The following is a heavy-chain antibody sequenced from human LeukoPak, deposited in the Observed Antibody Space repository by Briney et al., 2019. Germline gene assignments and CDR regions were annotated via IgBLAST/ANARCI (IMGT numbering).Heavy chain of an antibody. J-gene: IGHJ6*03. D-gene: IGHD6-13*01. Sequence: ASVKVSCKASGYTFTSYGISWVRQAPGQGLEWMGWISAYNGNTNYAQKLQGRVTMTTDTSTSTVYMELRSLRSDDTAVYYCARGPYSSSWDGYHYYYMDVWQRDHGHRLL. CDR1: GYTFTSYG. CDR2: ISAYNGNT. V-gene: IGHV1-18*01. CDR3: ARGPYSSSWDGYHYYYMDV.